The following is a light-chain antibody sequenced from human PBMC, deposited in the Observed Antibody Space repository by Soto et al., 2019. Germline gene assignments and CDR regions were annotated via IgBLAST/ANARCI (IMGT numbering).Light chain of an antibody. CDR1: NSNIGHNS. J-gene: IGLJ3*02. CDR3: GTWDNSLSSGV. Sequence: QSVLTQPPSVSAAPGQRVTISCSGSNSNIGHNSVSWYQQLPGTAPKLLISDNDKRPAGIPDRFSASKSGTSAPLGITGLQTGDEADYYCGTWDNSLSSGVFGGGTKLTV. CDR2: DND. V-gene: IGLV1-51*01.